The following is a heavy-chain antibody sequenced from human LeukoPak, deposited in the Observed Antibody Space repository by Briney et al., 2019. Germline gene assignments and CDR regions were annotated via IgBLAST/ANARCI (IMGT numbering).Heavy chain of an antibody. Sequence: ASVKVSCKASGYTFSGYYMHWVRQAPGQGLEWMGWINHNSGGTNYAQKFQGRVTMTRDTSISTAYMELNRLRFDDTAVYYCARDLTGGSDYWGQGTLVTVSS. D-gene: IGHD3-9*01. CDR2: INHNSGGT. J-gene: IGHJ4*02. CDR3: ARDLTGGSDY. V-gene: IGHV1-2*02. CDR1: GYTFSGYY.